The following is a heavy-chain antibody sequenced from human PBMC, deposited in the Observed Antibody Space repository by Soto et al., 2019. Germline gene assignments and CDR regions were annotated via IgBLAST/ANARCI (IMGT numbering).Heavy chain of an antibody. CDR1: GGSITSNNW. D-gene: IGHD4-17*01. V-gene: IGHV4-4*02. Sequence: QVQLQESGPGLVKPSGTLSLTCAVSGGSITSNNWWSWVRQPPGKGLEWIGEIYHSRSTNYNPSLKSRVIMSIDKSKYQFSLNLYSVTAADTALYYCARAGDSALTGTFDVWGRGTMVTVSS. J-gene: IGHJ3*01. CDR2: IYHSRST. CDR3: ARAGDSALTGTFDV.